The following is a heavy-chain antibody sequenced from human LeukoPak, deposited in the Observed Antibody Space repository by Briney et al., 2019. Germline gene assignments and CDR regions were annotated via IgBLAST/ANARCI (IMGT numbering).Heavy chain of an antibody. Sequence: ASVKVSCKASGYTFTSYGISWVRQAPGQGLEWMGWISAYNGNTNYAQKLQGRVTMTTDTSTSTAYMELRSLRSDDTAVYYCARDVISYYYDSSGYPGFDPWGQEPWSPSPQ. D-gene: IGHD3-22*01. CDR2: ISAYNGNT. CDR1: GYTFTSYG. V-gene: IGHV1-18*01. CDR3: ARDVISYYYDSSGYPGFDP. J-gene: IGHJ5*02.